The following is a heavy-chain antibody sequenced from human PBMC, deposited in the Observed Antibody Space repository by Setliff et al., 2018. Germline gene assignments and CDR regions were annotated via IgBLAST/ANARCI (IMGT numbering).Heavy chain of an antibody. J-gene: IGHJ6*02. CDR2: IYYSGST. D-gene: IGHD6-13*01. Sequence: LSLTCTVSGGSISSSSYYWGWIRQPPGKGLEWIGSIYYSGSTYYNPSLKSRVTISVDTSKNQFSLKLSSVTAADTAVYYCARVSMYSSSWYHYYYGMDVWGQGTTVTVSS. V-gene: IGHV4-39*07. CDR1: GGSISSSSYY. CDR3: ARVSMYSSSWYHYYYGMDV.